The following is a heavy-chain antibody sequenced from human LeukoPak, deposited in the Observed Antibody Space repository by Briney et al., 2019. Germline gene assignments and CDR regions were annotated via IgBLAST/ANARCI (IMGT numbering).Heavy chain of an antibody. J-gene: IGHJ5*02. CDR3: AREVAYGGSSNWFDP. CDR1: GGSISTSNYY. D-gene: IGHD2-15*01. Sequence: SETLSLTCTVSGGSISTSNYYWGWIRQPPGKGLEWIGNIFYSGSTYYSPSLKSRVTISLDTSKNQFSLKLSSVTAADTAVYYCAREVAYGGSSNWFDPWGQGTLVTVSS. CDR2: IFYSGST. V-gene: IGHV4-39*07.